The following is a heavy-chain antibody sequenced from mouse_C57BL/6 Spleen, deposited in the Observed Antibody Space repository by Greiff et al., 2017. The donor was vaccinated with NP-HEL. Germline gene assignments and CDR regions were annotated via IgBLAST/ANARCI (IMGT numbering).Heavy chain of an antibody. J-gene: IGHJ4*01. CDR2: INPNNGGT. CDR1: GYTFTDYY. Sequence: EVQLQQSGPELVKPGASVKISCKASGYTFTDYYMNWVKQSHGKSLEWIGDINPNNGGTSYNQKFKGKATLTVDKSSSTAYMELRSLTSEDSAVYYCARRGLPLAMDYWGQGTSVTVSS. D-gene: IGHD2-4*01. V-gene: IGHV1-26*01. CDR3: ARRGLPLAMDY.